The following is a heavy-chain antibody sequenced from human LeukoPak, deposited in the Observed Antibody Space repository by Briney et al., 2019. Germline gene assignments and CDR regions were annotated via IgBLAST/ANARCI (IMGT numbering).Heavy chain of an antibody. CDR2: INPNSGGT. D-gene: IGHD3-10*01. J-gene: IGHJ4*02. Sequence: ASVKISCKASGYTFTAYYMHWVRQAPGQGLEWMGWINPNSGGTNSSQKFQDRVTLTRDTSISTAYMELGSLRSDDTAIYYCARAYGSGSSYHPDYWGQGTLVTVSS. V-gene: IGHV1-2*02. CDR3: ARAYGSGSSYHPDY. CDR1: GYTFTAYY.